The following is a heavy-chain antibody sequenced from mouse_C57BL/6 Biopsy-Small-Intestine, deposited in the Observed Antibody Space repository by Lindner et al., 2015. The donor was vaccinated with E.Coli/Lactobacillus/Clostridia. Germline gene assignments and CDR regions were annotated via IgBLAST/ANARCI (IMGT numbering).Heavy chain of an antibody. CDR2: IYPRNGNT. V-gene: IGHV1-85*01. CDR3: VEWFYAMDY. D-gene: IGHD1-3*01. J-gene: IGHJ4*01. CDR1: GHTFTDYD. Sequence: VQLQESGAELVKPGASVKLSCKASGHTFTDYDINWVKQRPGQGLEWIGWIYPRNGNTKYNEKFKDKATLTVDTSSSTARMELHRLTSEDSAVYFCVEWFYAMDYWGQGTSVTVSS.